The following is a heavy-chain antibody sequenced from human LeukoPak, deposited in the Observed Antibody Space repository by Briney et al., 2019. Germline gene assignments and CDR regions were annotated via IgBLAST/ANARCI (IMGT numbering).Heavy chain of an antibody. CDR2: IHASGST. Sequence: PSETLSLTCTVSGGSISSYYWTWIRQPAGKGPGWIGRIHASGSTNYNPSLKSRVNMSVDTSKNQFSLKLNSVTAADTAVYYCARVTDPRYNWFDPWGQGTLVTVSS. CDR1: GGSISSYY. CDR3: ARVTDPRYNWFDP. V-gene: IGHV4-4*07. D-gene: IGHD2-21*02. J-gene: IGHJ5*02.